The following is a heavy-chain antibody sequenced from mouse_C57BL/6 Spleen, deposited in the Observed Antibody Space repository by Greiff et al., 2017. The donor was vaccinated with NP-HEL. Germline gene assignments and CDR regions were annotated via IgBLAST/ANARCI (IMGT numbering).Heavy chain of an antibody. D-gene: IGHD2-3*01. CDR2: IWGVGST. V-gene: IGHV2-6*01. CDR3: ARIYDGYPPYAMDY. Sequence: QVQLQQSGPGLVAPSQSLSITCTVSGFSLTSYGVDWVRQSPGKGLEWLGVIWGVGSTNYNSALKSRLSISKDNSKSQVFLKMNSLQTDDTAMYYCARIYDGYPPYAMDYWGQGTSVTVSS. CDR1: GFSLTSYG. J-gene: IGHJ4*01.